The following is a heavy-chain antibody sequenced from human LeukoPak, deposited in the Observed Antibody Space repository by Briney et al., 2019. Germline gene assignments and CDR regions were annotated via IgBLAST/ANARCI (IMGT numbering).Heavy chain of an antibody. Sequence: ASPRPSSTPSGSFTAEYVHWVRQAPAQGLDWLGWINSITVGTNIAQKLPGSVTIAGYTSISTASMELCRLSSAGTAVYYCARSPLDSGSYVSAAWGQRTQVTVSS. CDR2: INSITVGT. V-gene: IGHV1-2*02. CDR3: ARSPLDSGSYVSAA. CDR1: GSFTAEY. J-gene: IGHJ5*02. D-gene: IGHD3-10*01.